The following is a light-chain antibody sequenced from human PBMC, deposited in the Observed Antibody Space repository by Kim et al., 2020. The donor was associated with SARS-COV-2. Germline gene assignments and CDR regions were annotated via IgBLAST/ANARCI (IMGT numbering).Light chain of an antibody. V-gene: IGKV1-5*03. Sequence: ASVGDRVTITCRASQRISSSRLAWYQLKPGQAPRLLIYKASNLESGVPSRFSGGGSGTEFTLTISSLQPDDFATYYCQQYSSYSTFGQGTKVDIK. J-gene: IGKJ1*01. CDR3: QQYSSYST. CDR2: KAS. CDR1: QRISSSR.